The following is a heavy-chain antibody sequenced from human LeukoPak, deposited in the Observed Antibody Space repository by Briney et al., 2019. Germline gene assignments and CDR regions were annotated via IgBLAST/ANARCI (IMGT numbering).Heavy chain of an antibody. D-gene: IGHD4-17*01. CDR3: ARGHYGDDVWWRDP. CDR1: GFTVSSNY. Sequence: GGSLRLSCAASGFTVSSNYMSWVRQAPGKGLEWVSVIYSGGSTYYADSAKGRFTISRDNSKNTVYLQMNSLRVEETALYYCARGHYGDDVWWRDPWGQGTLVTV. V-gene: IGHV3-53*01. CDR2: IYSGGST. J-gene: IGHJ5*02.